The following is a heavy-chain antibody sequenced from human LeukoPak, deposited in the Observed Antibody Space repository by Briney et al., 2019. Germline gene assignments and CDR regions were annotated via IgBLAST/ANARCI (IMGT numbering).Heavy chain of an antibody. V-gene: IGHV4-59*12. Sequence: SETLSLTCTVSGGSISSYYWSWIRQPPGNGLEWIGYIYYSGSTNYNPSLKSRVTISVDTSKNQFSLKLSSVTAADTAVYYCARDQTTVTKGLDIWGQGTMVTVSS. CDR2: IYYSGST. CDR1: GGSISSYY. D-gene: IGHD4-17*01. J-gene: IGHJ3*02. CDR3: ARDQTTVTKGLDI.